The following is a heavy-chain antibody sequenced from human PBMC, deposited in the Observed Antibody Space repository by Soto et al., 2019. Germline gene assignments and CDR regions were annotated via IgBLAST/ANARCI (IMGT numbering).Heavy chain of an antibody. D-gene: IGHD3-22*01. V-gene: IGHV1-69*13. CDR1: GCTFSSYA. J-gene: IGHJ5*02. CDR2: IIPIFGTA. CDR3: ARLTMKLSGRWFDP. Sequence: SVKVSCTASGCTFSSYASSWVRQAPGQGLEWMGGIIPIFGTANYAQKFQGRVTITADESTSTAYMELSSLRSEDTAVYYCARLTMKLSGRWFDPWGQGTLVTVSS.